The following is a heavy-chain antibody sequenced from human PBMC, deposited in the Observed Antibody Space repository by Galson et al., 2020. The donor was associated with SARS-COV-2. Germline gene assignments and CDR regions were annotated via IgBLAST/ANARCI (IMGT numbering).Heavy chain of an antibody. Sequence: ASETLSLTCTVSGGSIRSYYWNWIRQPPGKGLEWIGYIYNSGSTDYNPSLKSRVSISLDASKNQFSLRLSSVTAADTAVYYCRGYVSGSTLDYGGQGTVVTVSS. V-gene: IGHV4-59*08. D-gene: IGHD3-10*01. CDR3: RGYVSGSTLDY. CDR1: GGSIRSYY. CDR2: IYNSGST. J-gene: IGHJ4*02.